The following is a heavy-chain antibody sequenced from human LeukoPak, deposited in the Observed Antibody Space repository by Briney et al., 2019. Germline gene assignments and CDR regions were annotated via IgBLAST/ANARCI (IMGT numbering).Heavy chain of an antibody. CDR3: ARALAVAGTNYYYYGMDV. V-gene: IGHV1-8*01. CDR2: MNPNSGNT. J-gene: IGHJ6*02. CDR1: GYTFTSYD. Sequence: ASVKVSCKASGYTFTSYDIIWVRQATGQGLEWMGWMNPNSGNTGYAQKFQGRVTITADKSTSTAYMELSSLRSEDTAVYYCARALAVAGTNYYYYGMDVWGQGTTVTVSS. D-gene: IGHD6-19*01.